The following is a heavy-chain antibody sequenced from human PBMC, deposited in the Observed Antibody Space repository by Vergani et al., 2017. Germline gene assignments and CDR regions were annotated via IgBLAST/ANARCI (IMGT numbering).Heavy chain of an antibody. J-gene: IGHJ6*03. CDR2: IDHTGRP. V-gene: IGHV4-34*01. CDR1: GGSFTSYH. D-gene: IGHD4-11*01. Sequence: QVQLQQWGGGLLKPSETLSLTCVVNGGSFTSYHWTWIRQSPGEGLEWVGDIDHTGRPDYNPSLKSLLTMSVDKSRNQFSLTLNSVTATDTAIYFCARVNTETNGHLYYYDYMDVWGQGTAVTVS. CDR3: ARVNTETNGHLYYYDYMDV.